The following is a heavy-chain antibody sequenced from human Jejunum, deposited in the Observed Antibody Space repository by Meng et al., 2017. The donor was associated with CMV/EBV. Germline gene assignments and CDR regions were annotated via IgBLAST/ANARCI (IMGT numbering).Heavy chain of an antibody. D-gene: IGHD2-2*01. CDR3: AREGEYQLLMYYYGMDV. CDR2: MNPNSGNT. V-gene: IGHV1-8*03. J-gene: IGHJ6*02. CDR1: TFTSYD. Sequence: TFTSYDINWVRQATGQGLEWMGWMNPNSGNTGYAQKFQGRVTITRNTSISTAYMELSSLRSEDTAVYYCAREGEYQLLMYYYGMDVWGQGTTVTVSS.